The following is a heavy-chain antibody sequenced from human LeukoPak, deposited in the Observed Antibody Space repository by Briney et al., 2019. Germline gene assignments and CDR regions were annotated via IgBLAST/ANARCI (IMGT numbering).Heavy chain of an antibody. J-gene: IGHJ3*02. CDR3: AKPGSSHDAFDI. CDR1: GFTFSSYA. CDR2: ISGSGGST. Sequence: GGSLRLSCAASGFTFSSYAMSWVRQAPGKGLEWVSAISGSGGSTYYADSVKGRFTISRDDSKNTLYLQMNSLRAEDTAVYYCAKPGSSHDAFDIWGQGTMVTVSS. V-gene: IGHV3-23*01.